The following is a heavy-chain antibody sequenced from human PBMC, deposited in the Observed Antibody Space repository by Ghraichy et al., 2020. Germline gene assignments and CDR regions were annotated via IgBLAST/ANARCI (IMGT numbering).Heavy chain of an antibody. CDR1: GFTFSIYS. D-gene: IGHD2-2*01. Sequence: GGSLRLSCEASGFTFSIYSMNWVRRAPGKGLEWISYISMSGDTTYYADSVQGRFTISRDNDKKSLYLEMNSLRDDDTAVYHCGGDWGSSYRSDYSYGRDVWGRGTTVTVSS. CDR3: GGDWGSSYRSDYSYGRDV. J-gene: IGHJ6*01. CDR2: ISMSGDTT. V-gene: IGHV3-48*02.